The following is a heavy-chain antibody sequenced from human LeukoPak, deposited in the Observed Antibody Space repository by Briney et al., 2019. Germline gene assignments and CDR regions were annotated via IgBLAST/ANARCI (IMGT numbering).Heavy chain of an antibody. V-gene: IGHV4-39*01. J-gene: IGHJ2*01. CDR2: IYYSGST. Sequence: SETLSLTCTVSGGSINSDTSYWGWIRQPPGKGLEWIGTIYYSGSTYYNPSLTSRVTISVDMSKNQFSLKLSSVTATDTAVYYCARQAATLTWHFDLWGRGTLVTVSS. D-gene: IGHD2-15*01. CDR1: GGSINSDTSY. CDR3: ARQAATLTWHFDL.